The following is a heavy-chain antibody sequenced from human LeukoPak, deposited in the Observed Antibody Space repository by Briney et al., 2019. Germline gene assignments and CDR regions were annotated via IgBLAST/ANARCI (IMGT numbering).Heavy chain of an antibody. Sequence: TGGSLRLSCAASGFTFISYWMSWVRQAPGKGLEWVANIKQDGSEKYYVDSVKGRFTIPRDNAKNSLYLQMNSLRAEDTAVYYCARENGGPTSAYFDYWGQGTLVTVSS. CDR3: ARENGGPTSAYFDY. CDR2: IKQDGSEK. J-gene: IGHJ4*02. D-gene: IGHD1-26*01. V-gene: IGHV3-7*01. CDR1: GFTFISYW.